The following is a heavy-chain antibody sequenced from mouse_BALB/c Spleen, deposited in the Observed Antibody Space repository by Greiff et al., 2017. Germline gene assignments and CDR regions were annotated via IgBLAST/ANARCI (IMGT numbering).Heavy chain of an antibody. CDR3: ARDSYYGSSLFAY. Sequence: VQVVESGPGLVAPSQSLSITCTVSGFSLTGYGVNWVRQPPGKGLEWLGMIWGDGSTDYNSALKSRLSISKDNSKSQVFLKMNSLQTDDTARYYCARDSYYGSSLFAYWGQGTLVTVSA. J-gene: IGHJ3*01. CDR1: GFSLTGYG. CDR2: IWGDGST. V-gene: IGHV2-6-7*01. D-gene: IGHD1-1*01.